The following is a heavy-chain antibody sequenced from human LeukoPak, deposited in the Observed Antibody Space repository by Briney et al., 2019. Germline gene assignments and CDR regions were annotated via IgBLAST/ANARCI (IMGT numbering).Heavy chain of an antibody. CDR1: RGSINNYY. Sequence: SETLSLTCTVSRGSINNYYWSWIRQPPGKRLEWIGFVNYSGSTNYESSLKSRATISVDTSKNQFSLKLSSVTAADTAVYYCARVPSRTTVVIPYAFDIWGQGTMVTVSS. D-gene: IGHD4-23*01. CDR3: ARVPSRTTVVIPYAFDI. J-gene: IGHJ3*02. CDR2: VNYSGST. V-gene: IGHV4-59*01.